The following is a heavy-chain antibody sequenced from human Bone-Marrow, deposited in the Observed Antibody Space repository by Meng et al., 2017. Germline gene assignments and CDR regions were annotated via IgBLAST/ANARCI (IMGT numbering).Heavy chain of an antibody. J-gene: IGHJ4*02. D-gene: IGHD5-12*01. V-gene: IGHV3-23*01. Sequence: GESLKISCAASGFTFSSYEMNWVRQAPGKGLEWVSAISGSGGTTYYADSVKGRFTISRDNSKNTLYLQMNSLRAEDTAVYYCASWLRVDPDYWGQGTLVTVSS. CDR3: ASWLRVDPDY. CDR2: ISGSGGTT. CDR1: GFTFSSYE.